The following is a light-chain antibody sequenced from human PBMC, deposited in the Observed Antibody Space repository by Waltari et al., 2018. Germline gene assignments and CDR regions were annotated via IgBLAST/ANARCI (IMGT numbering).Light chain of an antibody. CDR3: QQYTSSIMYT. J-gene: IGKJ2*01. Sequence: VLTQSPDTLSLSPGERATLSCRSSEHHTKRYLAWYQQKPGQAPRLLIYGASSRAAGIPDRFSGSGSGTDFTLTISRLEPEDFAVYYCQQYTSSIMYTFGQGTKLAIK. CDR1: EHHTKRY. V-gene: IGKV3-20*01. CDR2: GAS.